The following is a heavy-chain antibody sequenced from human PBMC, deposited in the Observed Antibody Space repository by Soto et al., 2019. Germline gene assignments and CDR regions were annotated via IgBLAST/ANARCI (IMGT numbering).Heavy chain of an antibody. CDR2: INHSGST. CDR3: ARDLIDNWNYYYGMDV. CDR1: GGSFSGYY. V-gene: IGHV4-34*01. Sequence: PSETLSLTCAVYGGSFSGYYWSWIRQPPGKGLEWIGEINHSGSTNYNPSLKSRVTISVDTSKNQFSLKLSSVTAADTAVYYCARDLIDNWNYYYGMDVWGQGTTVTVSS. D-gene: IGHD1-1*01. J-gene: IGHJ6*02.